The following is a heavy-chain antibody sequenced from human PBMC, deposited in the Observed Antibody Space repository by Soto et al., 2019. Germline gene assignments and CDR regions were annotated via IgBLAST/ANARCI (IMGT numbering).Heavy chain of an antibody. CDR1: GFTFSSYA. CDR3: AKDRTIFGVVPYYFDY. J-gene: IGHJ4*02. D-gene: IGHD3-3*01. CDR2: ISGSDGST. Sequence: GGSLRLSCAASGFTFSSYAMSWVRQAPGKGLEWVSAISGSDGSTYYADSVKGRFTISRDNSKNTLYVQMNSLRAEDTAVYYCAKDRTIFGVVPYYFDYWGQGTLVTVSS. V-gene: IGHV3-23*01.